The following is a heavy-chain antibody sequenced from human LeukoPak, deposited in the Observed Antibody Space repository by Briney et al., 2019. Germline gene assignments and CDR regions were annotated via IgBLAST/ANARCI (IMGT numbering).Heavy chain of an antibody. D-gene: IGHD3-10*01. CDR1: GGSFTGYY. J-gene: IGHJ5*02. CDR2: INHSGST. CDR3: ARGLGVTMVRGARRWFDP. Sequence: SETLSLTCAVYGGSFTGYYWSWIRQPPGKGLGWIGEINHSGSTNYNPSLKSRVTISVDTSKNQFSLKLSSVTAADTAVYYCARGLGVTMVRGARRWFDPWGQGTLVTVSS. V-gene: IGHV4-34*01.